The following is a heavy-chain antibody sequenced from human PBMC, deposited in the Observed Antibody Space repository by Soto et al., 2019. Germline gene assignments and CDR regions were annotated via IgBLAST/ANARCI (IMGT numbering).Heavy chain of an antibody. Sequence: EVQLLESGGGLVQPGGSLRLSCAASGFTFRVYAMSWVRQAPGKGLEWVSTISHTGVDTFYADSVRGRFTISRDNSNNPIFLQMNRLRTEDTAVYFCAKDRRKGQLVPYFDSWGQGTLVPVSS. CDR1: GFTFRVYA. CDR3: AKDRRKGQLVPYFDS. V-gene: IGHV3-23*01. D-gene: IGHD6-6*01. J-gene: IGHJ4*02. CDR2: ISHTGVDT.